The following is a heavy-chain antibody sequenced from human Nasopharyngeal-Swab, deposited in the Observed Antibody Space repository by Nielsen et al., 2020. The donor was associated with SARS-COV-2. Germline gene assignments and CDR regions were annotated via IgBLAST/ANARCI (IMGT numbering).Heavy chain of an antibody. CDR2: ISWNSGSI. CDR1: GFTFDDYA. J-gene: IGHJ5*02. V-gene: IGHV3-9*01. CDR3: AKDPNNGVLLPGWFDP. Sequence: SLKISCAASGFTFDDYAMHWVRQAPGKGLEWVSGISWNSGSIGYADSVKGRFTISRDNAKNSLYLQMNSLRAEDTALYYCAKDPNNGVLLPGWFDPWGQGTLVTVSS. D-gene: IGHD3-10*01.